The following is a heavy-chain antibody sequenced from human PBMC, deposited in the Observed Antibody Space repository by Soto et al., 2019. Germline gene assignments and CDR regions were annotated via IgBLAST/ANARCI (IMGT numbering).Heavy chain of an antibody. D-gene: IGHD3-22*01. V-gene: IGHV3-9*01. J-gene: IGHJ4*02. Sequence: PLRLSWVASGVTFDDYAIHWVRPTPGKGLEWVSGLTWNGEVLGYADSVKGRFTISRDNAKNSLYLEMNSLRPEDTALYYCVKDSESSGYLTHLDYWGQGTLVTVSS. CDR1: GVTFDDYA. CDR2: LTWNGEVL. CDR3: VKDSESSGYLTHLDY.